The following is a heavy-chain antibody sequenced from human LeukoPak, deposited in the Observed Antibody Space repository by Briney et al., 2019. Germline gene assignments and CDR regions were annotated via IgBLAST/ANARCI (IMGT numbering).Heavy chain of an antibody. CDR1: VASIIIPDDY. CDR3: ATRENEVEPPPGDY. Sequence: SETLSLTCAVSVASIIIPDDYGGWIRLPPGKGLEWIGTISHTGTTYYNPSLQSRVSISVDKSRNQFSLKLSSVTAADTAVYYCATRENEVEPPPGDYWGQGTQVTVSS. V-gene: IGHV4-39*01. CDR2: ISHTGTT. J-gene: IGHJ4*02. D-gene: IGHD1-1*01.